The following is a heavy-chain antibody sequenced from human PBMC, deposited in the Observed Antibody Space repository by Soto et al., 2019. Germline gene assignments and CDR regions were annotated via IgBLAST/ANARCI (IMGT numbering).Heavy chain of an antibody. D-gene: IGHD3-22*01. CDR3: AKDGGITIIVGRFGMDV. CDR1: GFTFSSYG. J-gene: IGHJ6*02. CDR2: ISYDGSNK. Sequence: QVQLVESGGGVVQPGRSLRLSCAASGFTFSSYGMHWVRQAPGKGLEWVAFISYDGSNKYYADSVKGRFTISRDNSKNTLYLKMNSLRAEETSVYCCAKDGGITIIVGRFGMDVWGQGTTVTFSS. V-gene: IGHV3-30*18.